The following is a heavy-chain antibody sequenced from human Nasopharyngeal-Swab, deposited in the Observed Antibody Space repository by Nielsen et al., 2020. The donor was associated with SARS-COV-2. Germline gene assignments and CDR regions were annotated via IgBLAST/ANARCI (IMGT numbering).Heavy chain of an antibody. D-gene: IGHD3-10*01. CDR1: GFTFSNYS. J-gene: IGHJ6*02. V-gene: IGHV3-21*01. CDR2: ISSSTSYI. CDR3: ARDGFGESPYYYYGMDV. Sequence: VRSLRLSCASSGFTFSNYSMNWVRQAPGKGLEWVSSISSSTSYIYYADSVKGRFTISRDNAKNSLYLQMNSLRAEDTAVYYCARDGFGESPYYYYGMDVWGQGTTVTVSS.